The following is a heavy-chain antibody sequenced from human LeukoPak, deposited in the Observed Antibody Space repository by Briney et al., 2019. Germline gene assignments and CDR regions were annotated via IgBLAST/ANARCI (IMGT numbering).Heavy chain of an antibody. CDR3: AKDPSFRPGYFDY. CDR2: IRCDGSNK. V-gene: IGHV3-30*02. J-gene: IGHJ4*02. CDR1: GFTCSSYG. Sequence: PGGSLRRSCAASGFTCSSYGMHWVRQAPGKGLVWVAFIRCDGSNKYYADSVKGRFTISTDNSKNKLYLKMKSPKAEDTAVYYCAKDPSFRPGYFDYWGQGTLVTVSS.